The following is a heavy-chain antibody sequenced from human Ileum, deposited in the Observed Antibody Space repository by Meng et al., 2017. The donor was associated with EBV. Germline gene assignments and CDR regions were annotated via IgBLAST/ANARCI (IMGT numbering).Heavy chain of an antibody. CDR1: GFTFNTYW. CDR2: INSDGSTT. J-gene: IGHJ4*02. D-gene: IGHD2/OR15-2a*01. CDR3: ARASTGTYFQDY. V-gene: IGHV3-74*01. Sequence: EVQLVESGGGLIQPGGSLRLSCPASGFTFNTYWMHWVRQAPGKGLVWVSRINSDGSTTSYADSVKGRFTISRDNAKNTLYLQMNSLRADDTAVYYCARASTGTYFQDYWGQGTLVTVSS.